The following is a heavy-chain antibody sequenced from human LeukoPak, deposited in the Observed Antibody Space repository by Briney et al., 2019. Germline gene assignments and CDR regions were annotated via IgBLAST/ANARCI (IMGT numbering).Heavy chain of an antibody. J-gene: IGHJ4*02. Sequence: SETLSLTCAVYGGSFSGYYWSWIRQPPGKGLEWIGEINHSGSTNYNPSLKSRVTISVDTSKNEFSLKLSSVTAAETAVYYCAWGRRSTLDDWGQGTLVTVS. CDR2: INHSGST. CDR3: AWGRRSTLDD. CDR1: GGSFSGYY. D-gene: IGHD3-10*01. V-gene: IGHV4-34*01.